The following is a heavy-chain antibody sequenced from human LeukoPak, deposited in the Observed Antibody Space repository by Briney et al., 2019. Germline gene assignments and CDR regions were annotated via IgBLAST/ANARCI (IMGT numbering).Heavy chain of an antibody. CDR1: GFTFSDHY. Sequence: GGSLRLSSAASGFTFSDHYMDWVRQAPGKGLEWVGRTRNKANSYTTEYAASVKGRFTISRDDSKNSLYLQMNSLKTEDTAVYYCARAGILPDRRLDYWGQGTLVTVSS. CDR3: ARAGILPDRRLDY. D-gene: IGHD2/OR15-2a*01. V-gene: IGHV3-72*01. J-gene: IGHJ4*02. CDR2: TRNKANSYTT.